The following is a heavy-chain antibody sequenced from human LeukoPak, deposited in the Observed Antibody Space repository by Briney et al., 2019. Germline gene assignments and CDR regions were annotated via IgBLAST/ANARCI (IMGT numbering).Heavy chain of an antibody. CDR2: IYTSGST. J-gene: IGHJ4*02. Sequence: SQTLSLTCTVSGGSISSGSYYWSWIRQPAGKGLEWIGRIYTSGSTNYNPSLKSRVTISVGTSKNQCSLKLSSVTAADTAVYYCARSYYYDSSFFDYWGQGTLVTVSS. CDR3: ARSYYYDSSFFDY. V-gene: IGHV4-61*02. CDR1: GGSISSGSYY. D-gene: IGHD3-22*01.